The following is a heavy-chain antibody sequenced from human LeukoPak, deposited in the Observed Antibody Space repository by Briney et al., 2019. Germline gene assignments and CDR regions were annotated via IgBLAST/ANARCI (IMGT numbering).Heavy chain of an antibody. D-gene: IGHD3-10*01. CDR2: ISGSGGST. CDR3: AKTKPVRGVIPDY. V-gene: IGHV3-23*01. CDR1: GFTFSSYA. J-gene: IGHJ4*02. Sequence: SGGSLSLSCAAPGFTFSSYAMSWVRQAPGKGLEWVSAISGSGGSTYYADSVKGRFTISRDNSKNTLYLQMNSLRAEDTAVYYCAKTKPVRGVIPDYWGQGTLVTVSS.